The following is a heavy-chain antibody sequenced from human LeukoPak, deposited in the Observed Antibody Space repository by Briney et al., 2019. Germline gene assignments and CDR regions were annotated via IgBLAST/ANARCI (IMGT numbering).Heavy chain of an antibody. Sequence: ASVKVSCKASGYTFTGYYMHWVRQAPGQGLEWMGWINPNSGGTNYAQKFQGRVTMTRDTSTRTAYMELSSLRSDDTAVYYCARVFTIATIATWFDPWGQGTLVTVSS. J-gene: IGHJ5*02. CDR1: GYTFTGYY. CDR3: ARVFTIATIATWFDP. CDR2: INPNSGGT. D-gene: IGHD1-26*01. V-gene: IGHV1-2*02.